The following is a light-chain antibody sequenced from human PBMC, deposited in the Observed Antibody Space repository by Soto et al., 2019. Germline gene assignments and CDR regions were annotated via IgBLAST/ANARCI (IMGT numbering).Light chain of an antibody. V-gene: IGKV3-15*01. CDR1: QSVSRN. CDR3: QQYNNWSIT. CDR2: VAS. J-gene: IGKJ5*01. Sequence: EIVMTQSPATLSVSPGERATLSCRASQSVSRNLAWDQQKPCQAPRLLIYVASTRATGIPARFSGSGSGTEFTLTISTLQSEDFAVYYCQQYNNWSITFGQGTRLEIK.